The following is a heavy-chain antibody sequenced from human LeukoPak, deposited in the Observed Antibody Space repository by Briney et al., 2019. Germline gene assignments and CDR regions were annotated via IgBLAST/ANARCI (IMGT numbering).Heavy chain of an antibody. Sequence: AETLSLPCTVSGGPIDGQYWSWIRQPPGKGLEGIGYIYSNGGTKYNASLKSRVTMSVETSNNQFSLKLDSVTSAYPAVYCLARHLGGNFGSGTHFVYWGQGTLVTVSS. CDR3: ARHLGGNFGSGTHFVY. CDR1: GGPIDGQY. CDR2: IYSNGGT. J-gene: IGHJ4*02. V-gene: IGHV4-59*11. D-gene: IGHD3-10*01.